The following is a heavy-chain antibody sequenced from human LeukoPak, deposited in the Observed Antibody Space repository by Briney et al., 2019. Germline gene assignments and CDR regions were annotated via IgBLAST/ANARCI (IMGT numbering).Heavy chain of an antibody. CDR3: ARDRGNSAYGAWFDS. V-gene: IGHV3-48*03. D-gene: IGHD5-12*01. CDR1: GFTFSSHD. Sequence: PGGSLRLSCAASGFTFSSHDMHWVRQAPGKGLEWLSYISSGSTTMDYADSVKGRFTISRDNAKNSLFLQMNSLRAEDTGIYFCARDRGNSAYGAWFDSWGQGALVTVSS. J-gene: IGHJ5*01. CDR2: ISSGSTTM.